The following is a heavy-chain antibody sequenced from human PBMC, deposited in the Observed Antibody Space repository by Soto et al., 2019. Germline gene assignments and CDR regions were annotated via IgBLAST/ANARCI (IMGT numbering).Heavy chain of an antibody. J-gene: IGHJ4*02. CDR1: GFTFSRHA. D-gene: IGHD1-1*01. V-gene: IGHV3-23*01. CDR3: AKENMERGGLFDN. Sequence: EVQLLESGGSLVQPGGSLRLSCAASGFTFSRHAMSWVRQAPGKGLEWVSAISGSGSKTYYADSVKGRFTISRDNSKNTLYLQMNSLRAEDTAVYYCAKENMERGGLFDNWGQGTLVTVSS. CDR2: ISGSGSKT.